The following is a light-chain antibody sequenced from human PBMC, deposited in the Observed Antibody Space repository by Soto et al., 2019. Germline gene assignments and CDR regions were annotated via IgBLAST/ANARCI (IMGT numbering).Light chain of an antibody. J-gene: IGLJ3*02. CDR3: VLLYGGAWV. V-gene: IGLV7-43*01. CDR1: TGAVTSDYY. Sequence: QAVVTQEPSLTVSPGGTVTLTCALTTGAVTSDYYPNWFQRKPGQALRTLIYRTSNKHYWTPARFSGSLLGGKAALTLSGVQPEDEADYYCVLLYGGAWVFGGGTKLTVL. CDR2: RTS.